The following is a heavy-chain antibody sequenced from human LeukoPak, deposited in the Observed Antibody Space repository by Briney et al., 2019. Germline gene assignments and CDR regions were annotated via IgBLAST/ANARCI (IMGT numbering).Heavy chain of an antibody. V-gene: IGHV4-34*01. CDR2: INHSGST. CDR3: ARGLYGDYSY. CDR1: GGSFSGYY. Sequence: SETLSLTCAVYGGSFSGYYWSWIRQPPGKGLEWIGEINHSGSTNYNPSLKSRVTISVDTSKNQFSLKLSSVTAADAAVYYCARGLYGDYSYWGQGTLVTVSS. J-gene: IGHJ4*02. D-gene: IGHD4-17*01.